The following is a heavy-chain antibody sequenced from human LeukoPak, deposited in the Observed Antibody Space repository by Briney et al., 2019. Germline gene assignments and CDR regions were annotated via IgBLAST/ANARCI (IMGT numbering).Heavy chain of an antibody. CDR3: ARGGYNWDTDAGWFDP. CDR1: GFTFSSYA. J-gene: IGHJ5*02. D-gene: IGHD1/OR15-1a*01. CDR2: ISGSGESK. V-gene: IGHV3-23*01. Sequence: GGSLRLSCAAAGFTFSSYAMHWVRQVAGKGLEWVSGISGSGESKFYADSVKGRFTVSRDNSKNTLYLQMNSLRVEDTAVYYCARGGYNWDTDAGWFDPWGLGTLVTVSS.